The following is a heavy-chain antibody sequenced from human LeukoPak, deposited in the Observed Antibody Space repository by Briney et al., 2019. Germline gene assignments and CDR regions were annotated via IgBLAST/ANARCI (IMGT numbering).Heavy chain of an antibody. J-gene: IGHJ5*02. CDR1: GYSISSGYY. D-gene: IGHD3-10*01. V-gene: IGHV4-38-2*02. CDR2: IYHSGST. Sequence: ASETLSLTCTVSGYSISSGYYWGWIRQPPGKGLEWIGSIYHSGSTYYNPSLKSRVTMSIDTSNNQFSLRLRFVTAADTAVYYCARDSGTTGEVKFDPWGQGTLVTVSS. CDR3: ARDSGTTGEVKFDP.